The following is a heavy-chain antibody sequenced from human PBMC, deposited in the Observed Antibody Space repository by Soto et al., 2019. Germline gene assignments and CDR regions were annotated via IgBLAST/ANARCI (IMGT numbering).Heavy chain of an antibody. J-gene: IGHJ4*02. D-gene: IGHD2-15*01. CDR1: GFTFGDYA. CDR2: IRSKAYGGTT. CDR3: TRLGYYQRTDY. V-gene: IGHV3-49*04. Sequence: LRLSCTASGFTFGDYAMSWVRQAPGKGLEWVGFIRSKAYGGTTEYAASVKGRFTISRDDSKSIAYLQMNSLKTEDTAVYYCTRLGYYQRTDYWGQGTLVTVSS.